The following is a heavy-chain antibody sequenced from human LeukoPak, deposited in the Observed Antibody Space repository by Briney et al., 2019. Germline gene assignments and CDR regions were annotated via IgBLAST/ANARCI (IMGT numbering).Heavy chain of an antibody. CDR3: AGAYGDYDY. CDR2: ISSSSSTI. Sequence: GGSLRLSCAASGFTFSSYSMNWVRQAPGKGLEWVSYISSSSSTIYYADSVKGRFTISRDNAKNSLYLQMNSLRAEDTAVYYCAGAYGDYDYWGQGTLVTVSS. V-gene: IGHV3-48*04. CDR1: GFTFSSYS. J-gene: IGHJ4*02. D-gene: IGHD4-17*01.